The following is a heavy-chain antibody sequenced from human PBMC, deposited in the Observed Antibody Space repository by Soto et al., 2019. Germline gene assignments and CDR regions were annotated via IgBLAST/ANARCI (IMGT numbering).Heavy chain of an antibody. CDR1: GFTFSSYW. D-gene: IGHD5-18*01. CDR2: INSDGRST. J-gene: IGHJ4*02. V-gene: IGHV3-74*01. Sequence: EVQLVESGGGLVQPGGSLRLSCAASGFTFSSYWMHWVRQAPGKGLVWVSRINSDGRSTSYADSVKGRFTISRDNAKNTVYLQMNSLRAEDTAVYYCAKDPAFTAIPQGPFDYWGQGTLVTVSS. CDR3: AKDPAFTAIPQGPFDY.